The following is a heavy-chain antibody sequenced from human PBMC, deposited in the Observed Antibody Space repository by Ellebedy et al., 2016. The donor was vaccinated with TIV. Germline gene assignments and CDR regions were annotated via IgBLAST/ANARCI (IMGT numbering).Heavy chain of an antibody. D-gene: IGHD3-10*01. CDR1: GYTFTSYY. CDR3: ARSTVRGKYYFDY. J-gene: IGHJ4*02. Sequence: AASVKVSCKASGYTFTSYYMHWVRQAPGLGLEWMGIINPSGGRTSYAQKFQGRITVTRDTSTRTLYMELSSLRSEDTAVYYCARSTVRGKYYFDYWGQGTLVTVSS. V-gene: IGHV1-46*01. CDR2: INPSGGRT.